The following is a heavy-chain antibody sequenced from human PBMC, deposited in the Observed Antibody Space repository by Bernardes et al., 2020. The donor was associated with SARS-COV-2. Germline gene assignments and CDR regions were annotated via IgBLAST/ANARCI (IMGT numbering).Heavy chain of an antibody. CDR2: IYSGGST. V-gene: IGHV3-53*01. CDR3: ARALWFRELPGAFDI. Sequence: GGSLRLSCAASGFTVSSNYMSWVRQAPGKGLEWVSVIYSGGSTYYADSVKGRFTISRDNSKNTLYLQMNSLRAEDTAVYYCARALWFRELPGAFDIWGQGTMVTVSS. D-gene: IGHD3-10*01. CDR1: GFTVSSNY. J-gene: IGHJ3*02.